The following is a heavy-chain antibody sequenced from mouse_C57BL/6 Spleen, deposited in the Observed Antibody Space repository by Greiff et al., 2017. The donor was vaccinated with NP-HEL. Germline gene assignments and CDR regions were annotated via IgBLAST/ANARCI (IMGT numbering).Heavy chain of an antibody. J-gene: IGHJ2*01. D-gene: IGHD3-2*02. CDR3: ASDSSGFLDY. Sequence: QVQLQQSGAELARPGASVKLSCKASGYTFTSYGISWVKQRTGQGLEWIGEIYPRSGNTYYNEKFKGKATLTADKSSSTAYMELRSLTSEDSAVYFCASDSSGFLDYWGQGTTLTVSS. CDR1: GYTFTSYG. CDR2: IYPRSGNT. V-gene: IGHV1-81*01.